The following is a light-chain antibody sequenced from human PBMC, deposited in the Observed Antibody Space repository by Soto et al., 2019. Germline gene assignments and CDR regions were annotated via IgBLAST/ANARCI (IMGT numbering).Light chain of an antibody. CDR1: ALARQF. Sequence: SYELTQPPSASVSPGQTARITCSGDALARQFAYWYLQKPGQAPLLIIYKDNQRPSGIPERFSGSSSGTTVTLTISGVQAEDEADYHCQSADSSGTCVFGGGTKLTVL. J-gene: IGLJ2*01. CDR2: KDN. V-gene: IGLV3-25*02. CDR3: QSADSSGTCV.